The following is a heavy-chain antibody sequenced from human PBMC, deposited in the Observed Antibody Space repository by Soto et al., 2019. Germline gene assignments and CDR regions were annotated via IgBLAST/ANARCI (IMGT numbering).Heavy chain of an antibody. CDR1: GGSISTGGYY. CDR2: IFHSGMT. V-gene: IGHV4-31*03. CDR3: ATVRWELHDAFDI. J-gene: IGHJ3*02. Sequence: QVQLQESGPGLVKPSQTLSLTCTVSGGSISTGGYYWSWIRQHPGRGLGWSGYIFHSGMTFSNPSLQSRVALSIDTSKNKFSLKLSSVTAADTAVYYCATVRWELHDAFDIWGQGTMVSVSS. D-gene: IGHD1-26*01.